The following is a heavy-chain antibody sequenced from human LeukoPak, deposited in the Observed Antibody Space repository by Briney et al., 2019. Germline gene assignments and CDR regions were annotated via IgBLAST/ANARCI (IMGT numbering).Heavy chain of an antibody. CDR3: ARHRGYSYGLYYFDY. J-gene: IGHJ4*02. D-gene: IGHD5-18*01. CDR2: ISAYNGNT. V-gene: IGHV1-18*01. CDR1: GYTFTSYD. Sequence: ASVKVSCKASGYTFTSYDINWVRQAPGQGLEWMGWISAYNGNTNYAQKLQGRVTMTTDTSTSTAYMELRSLRSDDTAVYYCARHRGYSYGLYYFDYWGQGTLVTVSS.